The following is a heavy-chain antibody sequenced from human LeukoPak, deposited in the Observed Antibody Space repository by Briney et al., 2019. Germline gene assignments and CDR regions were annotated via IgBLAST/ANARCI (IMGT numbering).Heavy chain of an antibody. V-gene: IGHV5-51*01. D-gene: IGHD6-13*01. CDR2: IYPGDSDT. CDR1: GYTFTSHW. Sequence: KRGESLKISCKVSGYTFTSHWIGWVRQMPGKGLEWMGIIYPGDSDTRYSPSFQGQVTISADKSISTAYLQWSSLKASDTAMYYCARHSSSWYAGQIDYWGQGTLVTVSS. J-gene: IGHJ4*02. CDR3: ARHSSSWYAGQIDY.